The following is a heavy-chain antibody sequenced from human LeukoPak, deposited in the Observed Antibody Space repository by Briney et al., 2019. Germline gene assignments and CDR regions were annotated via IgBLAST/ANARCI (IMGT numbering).Heavy chain of an antibody. CDR1: GFTFSSYS. CDR2: ISSSSSYI. Sequence: TGGSLRLSCAASGFTFSSYSMNWVRQAPGKGLEWVSCISSSSSYIYYADSVKGRFTISRDNAKNSLYLQMNSLRAEDTAVYYCARDNYDSSTPYYFDYWGQGTLVTVSS. V-gene: IGHV3-21*01. D-gene: IGHD3-22*01. CDR3: ARDNYDSSTPYYFDY. J-gene: IGHJ4*02.